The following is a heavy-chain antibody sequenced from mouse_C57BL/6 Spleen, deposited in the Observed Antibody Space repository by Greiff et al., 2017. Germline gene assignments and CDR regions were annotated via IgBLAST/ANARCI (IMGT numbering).Heavy chain of an antibody. D-gene: IGHD4-1*01. CDR2: IHPNSGST. CDR1: GYTFTSYW. CDR3: ARERTNWGGVPWFAY. V-gene: IGHV1-64*01. J-gene: IGHJ3*01. Sequence: QVQLQQPGAELVKPGASVKLSCKASGYTFTSYWMHWVKQRPGQGLEWIGMIHPNSGSTNYNEKFKSKATLTVDKSSSSAYMQISSLTSEDSAVYYCARERTNWGGVPWFAYWGQGTLVTVSA.